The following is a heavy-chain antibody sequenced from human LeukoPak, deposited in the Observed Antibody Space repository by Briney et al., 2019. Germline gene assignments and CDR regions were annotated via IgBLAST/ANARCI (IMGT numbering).Heavy chain of an antibody. Sequence: PGGSLRLSCAASGFTFDDYAMHWVRQAPGKGPEWVSGISWNSGHLGYADSVKGRFTISRDNAKNSLYLQMNSLRAGDTALYYCAKDRRHTVSGGYFDLWGRGTLVIVSS. J-gene: IGHJ2*01. CDR3: AKDRRHTVSGGYFDL. D-gene: IGHD3-10*01. V-gene: IGHV3-9*01. CDR1: GFTFDDYA. CDR2: ISWNSGHL.